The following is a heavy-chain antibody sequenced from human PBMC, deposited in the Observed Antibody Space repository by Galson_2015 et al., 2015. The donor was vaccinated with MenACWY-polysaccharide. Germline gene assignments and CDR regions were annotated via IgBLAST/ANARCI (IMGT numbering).Heavy chain of an antibody. D-gene: IGHD6-19*01. Sequence: SLRLSCAASGFSFSSYGMHWVRQAPGKGLEWVTYMTYDGSDQNYARSVRGRFTISRDNSKSMLYLQMESLRPEDTAVYYCAKRDARNSGPFYLWGHGTLVTVSS. CDR2: MTYDGSDQ. J-gene: IGHJ5*02. V-gene: IGHV3-30*18. CDR1: GFSFSSYG. CDR3: AKRDARNSGPFYL.